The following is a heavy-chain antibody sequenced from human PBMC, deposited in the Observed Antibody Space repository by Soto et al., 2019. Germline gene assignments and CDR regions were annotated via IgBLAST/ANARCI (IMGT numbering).Heavy chain of an antibody. CDR2: ISSSSSYI. J-gene: IGHJ4*02. CDR3: ASEPGYSSGWYDY. D-gene: IGHD6-19*01. V-gene: IGHV3-21*01. Sequence: EVQLVESGGGLVKPGGSLRLSCAASGFTFSSYSMNWVRQAPGKGLEWVSSISSSSSYIYYADSVKGRFTISRDNAKNSLYLQMNSLRAEYTAVYYCASEPGYSSGWYDYWGQGTLVTVSS. CDR1: GFTFSSYS.